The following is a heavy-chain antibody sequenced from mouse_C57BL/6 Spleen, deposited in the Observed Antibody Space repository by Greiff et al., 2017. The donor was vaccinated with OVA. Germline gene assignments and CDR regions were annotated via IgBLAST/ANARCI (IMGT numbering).Heavy chain of an antibody. J-gene: IGHJ4*01. CDR3: ARGGYDDDGGAMDY. CDR1: GFTFSDYG. D-gene: IGHD2-4*01. Sequence: EVHLVESGGGLVKPGGSLKLSCAASGFTFSDYGMHWVRQAPEKGLEWVAYISSGSSTIYYADTVKGRFTISRDNAKNTLFLQMTSLRSEDTAMYDCARGGYDDDGGAMDYWGQGTSVTVSS. CDR2: ISSGSSTI. V-gene: IGHV5-17*01.